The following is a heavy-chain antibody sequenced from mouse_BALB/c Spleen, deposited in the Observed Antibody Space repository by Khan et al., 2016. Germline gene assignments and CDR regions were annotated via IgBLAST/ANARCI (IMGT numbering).Heavy chain of an antibody. CDR1: GYSFTGYY. CDR2: ISCYNGAT. J-gene: IGHJ3*01. V-gene: IGHV1S34*01. D-gene: IGHD2-9*01. Sequence: LVKTGASVKISCKASGYSFTGYYMHWVKQSHGKSLEWIGYISCYNGATSYNQKFKGKATFTVDTSSSTAYMQFNSLTSEDSAVYYCAKGAYYGNDVAYWGQGTLVTVSA. CDR3: AKGAYYGNDVAY.